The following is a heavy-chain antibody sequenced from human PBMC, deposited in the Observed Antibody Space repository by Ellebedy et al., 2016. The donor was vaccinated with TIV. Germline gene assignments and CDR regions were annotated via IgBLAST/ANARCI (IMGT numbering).Heavy chain of an antibody. Sequence: MPSETLSLTCAVSGCSISSSSWWNWLRQPPGKGLAWIGESDDSGTTNYNPSLKSRVTISVDKSKNQFSLKLSSVTAADTAVYYCARVRGGCSSTSCYLDPWGQGTLVTVSS. D-gene: IGHD2-2*01. J-gene: IGHJ5*02. CDR1: GCSISSSSW. V-gene: IGHV4-4*02. CDR2: SDDSGTT. CDR3: ARVRGGCSSTSCYLDP.